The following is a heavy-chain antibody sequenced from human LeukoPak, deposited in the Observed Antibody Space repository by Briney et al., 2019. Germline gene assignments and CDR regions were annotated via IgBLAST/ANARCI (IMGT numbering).Heavy chain of an antibody. D-gene: IGHD5-18*01. CDR1: GYTFTGYY. Sequence: ASVKVSCKASGYTFTGYYIHWVRQAPGQGLEWMGWINPNSGGTNYAQKFQGRVTMTRDTSISTAYVELSRLRADDTAVYYCARGSFSADAPLVLDYFHHWGQGTLVTDSS. J-gene: IGHJ1*01. CDR3: ARGSFSADAPLVLDYFHH. CDR2: INPNSGGT. V-gene: IGHV1-2*02.